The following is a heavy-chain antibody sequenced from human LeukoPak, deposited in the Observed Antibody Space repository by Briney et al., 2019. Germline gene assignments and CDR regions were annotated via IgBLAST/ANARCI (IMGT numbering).Heavy chain of an antibody. CDR1: GVSISSYY. Sequence: SETLSLTCAVSGVSISSYYWSWIRQPAGKGLEWLGRIYASGSTNYNPSLKSRVTMSVDMSKNQFSLKLSSVTAADTAVYYCARTRGYCSGGSCPFQYTNYYFDYWGQGTLVTVSS. V-gene: IGHV4-4*07. CDR3: ARTRGYCSGGSCPFQYTNYYFDY. J-gene: IGHJ4*02. D-gene: IGHD2-15*01. CDR2: IYASGST.